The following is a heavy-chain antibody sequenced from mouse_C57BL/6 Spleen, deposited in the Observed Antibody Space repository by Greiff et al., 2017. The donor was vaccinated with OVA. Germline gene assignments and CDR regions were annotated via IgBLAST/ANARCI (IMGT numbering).Heavy chain of an antibody. D-gene: IGHD1-1*01. CDR2: IYPGDGDT. Sequence: QVQLKESGPELVKPGASVKISCKASGYAFSSSWMNWVKQRPGKGLEWIGRIYPGDGDTNYNGKFKGKATLTADKSSSTAYMQLSSLTSEDSAVYFCAITVVVPYWYFDVWGTGTTVTVSS. V-gene: IGHV1-82*01. CDR3: AITVVVPYWYFDV. J-gene: IGHJ1*03. CDR1: GYAFSSSW.